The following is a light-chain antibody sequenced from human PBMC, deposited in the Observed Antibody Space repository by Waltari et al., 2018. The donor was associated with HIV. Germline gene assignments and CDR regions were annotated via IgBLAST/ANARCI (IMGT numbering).Light chain of an antibody. J-gene: IGKJ3*01. V-gene: IGKV1-12*02. CDR1: QDISSA. CDR2: AAS. Sequence: DIQMTQSPSSVSASVGDRVTITCRASQDISSALGWYQHRPGKVPKLLISAASALPTGVPSRFSGSGSGTDFTLTIGSLQPEDFATYYCQQASSFPFTFGPGTKVEI. CDR3: QQASSFPFT.